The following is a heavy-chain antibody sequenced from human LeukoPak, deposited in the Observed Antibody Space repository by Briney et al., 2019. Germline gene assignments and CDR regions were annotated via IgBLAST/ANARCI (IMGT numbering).Heavy chain of an antibody. CDR2: IYYSGTT. D-gene: IGHD6-13*01. CDR3: ARGVGGYSASSLLGY. CDR1: GGSISSGGYY. Sequence: SETLSLTCTVSGGSISSGGYYWSWIRQHPGTGLEWIGYIYYSGTTYYNPSLKGRVTISADTSKNQFSLKLTSVTAADTAVYYCARGVGGYSASSLLGYWGQGTLVTVSS. J-gene: IGHJ4*02. V-gene: IGHV4-31*03.